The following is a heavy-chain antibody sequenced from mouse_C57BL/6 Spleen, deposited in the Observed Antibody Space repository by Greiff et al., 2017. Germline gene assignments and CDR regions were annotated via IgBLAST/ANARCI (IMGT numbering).Heavy chain of an antibody. CDR2: IYPSDSET. CDR1: GYTFTSYW. Sequence: QVQLQQPGAELVRPGSSVKLSCKASGYTFTSYWMDWVKQRPGQGLEWIGNIYPSDSETHYNQKFKDKATLTVDKSSSTAYMQLSSLASEDSAVYYCASGGYDYDVPYWGQGTLVTVSA. V-gene: IGHV1-61*01. CDR3: ASGGYDYDVPY. D-gene: IGHD2-4*01. J-gene: IGHJ3*01.